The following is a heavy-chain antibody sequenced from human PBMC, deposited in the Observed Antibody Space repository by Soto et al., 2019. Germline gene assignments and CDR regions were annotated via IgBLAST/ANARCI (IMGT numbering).Heavy chain of an antibody. Sequence: GGSLRLSCAASGFTFSSYAMSWVRQAPGKGLEWASAISGSGGSTYYADSVKGRFTISRDNSKNTLYLQMNSLRAEDTAVYYCAKDRSVAAAGPGNGMDVWGQGTTVTVSS. D-gene: IGHD6-13*01. V-gene: IGHV3-23*01. CDR2: ISGSGGST. CDR1: GFTFSSYA. J-gene: IGHJ6*02. CDR3: AKDRSVAAAGPGNGMDV.